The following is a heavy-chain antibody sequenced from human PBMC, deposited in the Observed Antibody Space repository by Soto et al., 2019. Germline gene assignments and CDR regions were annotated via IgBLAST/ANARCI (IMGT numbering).Heavy chain of an antibody. CDR2: IYYSGST. D-gene: IGHD3-10*01. CDR3: ARGWGSGSKGSGGWYKWFDP. CDR1: GGSISSYY. V-gene: IGHV4-59*08. Sequence: LSETLSLTCTVSGGSISSYYWSWIRQPPGKGLEWIGYIYYSGSTNYNPSLKSRVTISVDTSKNQFSLKPSSVTAADTAVYYCARGWGSGSKGSGGWYKWFDPWGQGTLVTVSS. J-gene: IGHJ5*02.